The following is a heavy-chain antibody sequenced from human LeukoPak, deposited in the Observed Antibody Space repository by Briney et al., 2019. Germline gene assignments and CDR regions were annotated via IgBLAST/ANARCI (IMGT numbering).Heavy chain of an antibody. CDR1: GFTVSSNY. V-gene: IGHV3-53*01. J-gene: IGHJ3*02. CDR3: ARDLTIFGSLGERNDAFDI. Sequence: GGSLRLSCAASGFTVSSNYMSWVRQAPGKGLEWVSVIYSGGSTYYADSVKGRFTISRDNSKNTLYLQMNSLRAEDTAVYYCARDLTIFGSLGERNDAFDIWGQGTTVTVSS. CDR2: IYSGGST. D-gene: IGHD3-3*01.